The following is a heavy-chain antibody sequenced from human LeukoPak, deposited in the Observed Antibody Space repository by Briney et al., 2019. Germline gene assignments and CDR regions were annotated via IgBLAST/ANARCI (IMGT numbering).Heavy chain of an antibody. Sequence: PGGSLRLSCAASGFTFSSYSMNWVRQAPGKGLEWVSYISSSSSTIYYADSVKGRFTISRDNAKNSLYLQMNSLRAEDTAVYYCAKDRATGYFDLWGRGTLVTVSS. J-gene: IGHJ2*01. CDR1: GFTFSSYS. V-gene: IGHV3-48*01. CDR2: ISSSSSTI. D-gene: IGHD5-24*01. CDR3: AKDRATGYFDL.